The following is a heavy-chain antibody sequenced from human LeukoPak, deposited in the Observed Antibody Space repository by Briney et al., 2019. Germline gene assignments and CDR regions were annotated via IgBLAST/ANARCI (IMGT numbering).Heavy chain of an antibody. CDR1: GFTFSSYE. J-gene: IGHJ6*04. CDR3: ARAPIPDYYEARGGYYGMDV. D-gene: IGHD3-22*01. Sequence: GGSLRLSCAASGFTFSSYEMNWVRQAPGKGLEWVSYISSSGSTIYYADSVKGRFTISRDNAKNSLYLQMNSLRAEDTAVYYWARAPIPDYYEARGGYYGMDVWGKGTTVTVSS. V-gene: IGHV3-48*03. CDR2: ISSSGSTI.